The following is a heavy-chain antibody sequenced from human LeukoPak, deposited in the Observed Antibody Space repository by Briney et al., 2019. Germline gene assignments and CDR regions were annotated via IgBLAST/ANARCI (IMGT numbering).Heavy chain of an antibody. CDR1: GFTFSRYA. V-gene: IGHV3-30*04. D-gene: IGHD3-22*01. CDR2: ISYDGSNK. Sequence: PGGSLRLSCAASGFTFSRYAMHWVRQAPGKGLEWVAVISYDGSNKYYADSVKGRFTISRDNSKNTLYLQMNSLRAEDTAVYYCARDLYYYDSSGYPLGWGQGTLVTVSS. CDR3: ARDLYYYDSSGYPLG. J-gene: IGHJ4*02.